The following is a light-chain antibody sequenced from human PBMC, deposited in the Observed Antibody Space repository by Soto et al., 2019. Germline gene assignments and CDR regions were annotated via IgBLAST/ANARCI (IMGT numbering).Light chain of an antibody. Sequence: QSVLTQPASVSGSPGQSITISCTGTSSDVGAYNYVSWFQQHPGKAPKVMIYEVSNRPSGASNRFSGSKSGNTASLTISGLQAEDEADYYCTSYRSNSYVFGTGTKVTVL. CDR2: EVS. CDR3: TSYRSNSYV. V-gene: IGLV2-14*01. CDR1: SSDVGAYNY. J-gene: IGLJ1*01.